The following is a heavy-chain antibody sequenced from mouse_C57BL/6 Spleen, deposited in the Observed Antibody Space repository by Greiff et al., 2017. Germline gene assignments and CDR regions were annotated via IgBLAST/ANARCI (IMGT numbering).Heavy chain of an antibody. Sequence: QVQLQQPGAELAKPGASVKLSCKASGYTFTSYWMHWVKQRPGQGLEWIGMIHPNSGCTNYNEKFKSKATLTVDKASSSAYMKRSSLTSEDCAIDYCARVSSWYFDVWGTGTTVTVSS. V-gene: IGHV1-64*01. CDR1: GYTFTSYW. D-gene: IGHD1-1*01. CDR3: ARVSSWYFDV. CDR2: IHPNSGCT. J-gene: IGHJ1*03.